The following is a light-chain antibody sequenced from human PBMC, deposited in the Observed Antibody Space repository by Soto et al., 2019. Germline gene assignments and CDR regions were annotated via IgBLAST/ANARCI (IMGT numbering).Light chain of an antibody. V-gene: IGLV2-8*01. J-gene: IGLJ1*01. CDR2: EVN. Sequence: QSALTQPRSASGSPGQSVTISCTGTSSDVGNYDSVSWYQHHPGKAPQAVIYEVNKRPSGVPDRFSGSKSGNTASLTVSGLQAEDEGDYYCSSYAGSNTYVFGTGTKLTVL. CDR1: SSDVGNYDS. CDR3: SSYAGSNTYV.